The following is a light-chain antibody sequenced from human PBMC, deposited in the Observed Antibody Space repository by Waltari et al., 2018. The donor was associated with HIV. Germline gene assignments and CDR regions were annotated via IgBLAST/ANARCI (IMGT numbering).Light chain of an antibody. J-gene: IGKJ3*01. Sequence: DILLTTPPPFMFSSVGARVTTTSRASQGISNYLAWYQQKPGKAPKILIYSASTLQSGVPSRFSGSGSGTEFTLTISSLQPEDFATYYCQELNSYPRKVTFGPGTKVDIK. V-gene: IGKV1-9*01. CDR3: QELNSYPRKVT. CDR1: QGISNY. CDR2: SAS.